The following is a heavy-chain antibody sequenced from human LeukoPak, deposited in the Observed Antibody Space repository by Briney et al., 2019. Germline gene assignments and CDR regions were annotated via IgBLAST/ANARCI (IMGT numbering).Heavy chain of an antibody. V-gene: IGHV3-23*01. CDR2: ICDSGGST. CDR3: AKDLPRYDYGGNAVRY. D-gene: IGHD4-23*01. Sequence: GGPVSLLCGASGFPFRSYPMRWVRHARGEGGEGVSSICDSGGSTDYADSVKGRFTISRDNSKNTLYLQMNGLRAEDTVVYYCAKDLPRYDYGGNAVRYWGQGTLVTVSS. CDR1: GFPFRSYP. J-gene: IGHJ4*02.